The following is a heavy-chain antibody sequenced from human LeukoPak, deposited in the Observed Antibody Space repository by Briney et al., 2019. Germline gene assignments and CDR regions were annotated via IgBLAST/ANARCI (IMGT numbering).Heavy chain of an antibody. CDR3: AKGWLRGSCYFDY. J-gene: IGHJ4*02. V-gene: IGHV3-74*01. D-gene: IGHD3-22*01. CDR2: IDSDGRSP. Sequence: PGGSLRLSCAASGFTIINYWIHWVRQLPGKGLVWVSHIDSDGRSPTYADSVRGRFTISRDNAKNSLYLQMNSLRAEDTALYYCAKGWLRGSCYFDYWGQGTLVTVSS. CDR1: GFTIINYW.